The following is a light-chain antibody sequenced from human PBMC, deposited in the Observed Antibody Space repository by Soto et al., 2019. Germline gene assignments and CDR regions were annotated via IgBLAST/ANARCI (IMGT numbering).Light chain of an antibody. CDR2: GVS. V-gene: IGKV3-20*01. Sequence: EMVLTQSPGSLSLSPGERATLSCRASQSVDSTFFAWYQKKTGQAPRLLMYGVSKRATGIPDRFSGSGSGTDFSLTISRLAPEDFAVYYCQQYMSSVTFGQGTRVEIQ. CDR1: QSVDSTF. J-gene: IGKJ1*01. CDR3: QQYMSSVT.